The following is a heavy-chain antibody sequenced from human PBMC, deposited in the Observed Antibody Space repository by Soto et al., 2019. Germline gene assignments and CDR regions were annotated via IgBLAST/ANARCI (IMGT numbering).Heavy chain of an antibody. CDR1: GFTFITDS. J-gene: IGHJ4*02. D-gene: IGHD6-19*01. CDR3: ARFFVSGFDY. CDR2: TSTSGATR. Sequence: EVQLVESGGGLVQPGGSLRLACVASGFTFITDSMNWVRQATGKGLEWVAHTSTSGATRYYADSWKGRFTTSRDNAKTSLYLQMDSVRSEDTAVYYCARFFVSGFDYWGQGTLVTVSS. V-gene: IGHV3-48*01.